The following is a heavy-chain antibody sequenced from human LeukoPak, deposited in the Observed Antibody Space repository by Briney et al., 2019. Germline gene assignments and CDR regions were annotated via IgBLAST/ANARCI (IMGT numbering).Heavy chain of an antibody. D-gene: IGHD4-23*01. CDR3: ARDDFDYGGNSDAFDI. CDR1: GYTFTSYG. CDR2: ISAYNGNT. V-gene: IGHV1-18*01. J-gene: IGHJ3*02. Sequence: ASVKVSCKASGYTFTSYGISWVRQDPGQGLEWMGWISAYNGNTNYAQKLQGRVTMTTDTSTSTAYMELRSLRSDDTAVYYCARDDFDYGGNSDAFDIWGQGTMVTVSS.